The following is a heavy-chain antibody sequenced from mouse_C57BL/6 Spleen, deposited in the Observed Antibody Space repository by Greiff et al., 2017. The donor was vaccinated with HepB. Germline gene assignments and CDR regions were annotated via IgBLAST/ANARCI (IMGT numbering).Heavy chain of an antibody. D-gene: IGHD2-2*01. J-gene: IGHJ4*01. CDR1: GFTFSNYG. CDR3: ARTKVTSYAMGY. V-gene: IGHV5-6*01. Sequence: EVKVVESGGDLVKPGGSLKLSCAASGFTFSNYGMSWVRQTPDKRLEWVATISSGGSYTYYPDSVKGRFIISRDNAKNTLYLQMSSLKSEDTAMYYCARTKVTSYAMGYWGTGASVTVSS. CDR2: ISSGGSYT.